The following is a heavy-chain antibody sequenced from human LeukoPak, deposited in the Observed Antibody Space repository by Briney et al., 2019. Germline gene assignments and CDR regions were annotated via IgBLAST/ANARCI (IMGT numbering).Heavy chain of an antibody. CDR3: AKDPPGYSSSWHGTFGY. V-gene: IGHV3-23*01. CDR1: GFTFSSYA. D-gene: IGHD6-13*01. Sequence: PGGSLRLSCAASGFTFSSYAMSWVRQAPGKGLEWVSAIIGSGSRTYYADSVKGRFTISRDNSKNTLYLQLNSLRAEDTAVYYCAKDPPGYSSSWHGTFGYWGQGTLVTVSS. J-gene: IGHJ4*02. CDR2: IIGSGSRT.